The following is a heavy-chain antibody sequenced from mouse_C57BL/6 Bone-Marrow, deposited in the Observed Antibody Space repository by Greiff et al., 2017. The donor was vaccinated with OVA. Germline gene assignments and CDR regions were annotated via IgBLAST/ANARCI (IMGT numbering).Heavy chain of an antibody. CDR2: INYDGSST. V-gene: IGHV5-16*01. D-gene: IGHD2-3*01. J-gene: IGHJ2*01. CDR1: GFTFSDYY. CDR3: ARDIDGYPDY. Sequence: EVQLVESEGGLVQPGSSMKLSCTASGFTFSDYYMAWVRQVPEKGLEWVANINYDGSSTYYLDSLKSRFIISRDNAKNILYLQMSSLKSEDTATYYCARDIDGYPDYWGQGTTLTVSS.